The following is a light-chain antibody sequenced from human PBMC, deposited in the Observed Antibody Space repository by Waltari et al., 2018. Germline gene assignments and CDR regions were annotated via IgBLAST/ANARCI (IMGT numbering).Light chain of an antibody. CDR3: QRLDSYPIT. CDR1: QGISSY. Sequence: IQLTQSPSSLSASVGDRVTITCRASQGISSYLAWYQQKPGKAPKLLIYAASTLQSGVPPRFSGSGSGTDFTLTISSLQPEDFATYYCQRLDSYPITFGQGTRLEIK. CDR2: AAS. V-gene: IGKV1-9*01. J-gene: IGKJ5*01.